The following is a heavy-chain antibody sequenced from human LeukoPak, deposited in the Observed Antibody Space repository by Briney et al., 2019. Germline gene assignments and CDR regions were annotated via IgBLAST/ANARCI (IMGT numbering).Heavy chain of an antibody. V-gene: IGHV1-18*01. CDR2: ISAYNGNT. CDR3: ARDRDCGSTSCYRAWFDP. CDR1: GYTFTSYG. J-gene: IGHJ5*02. D-gene: IGHD2-2*01. Sequence: EASVKVSCKASGYTFTSYGISWVRQAPGQGLEWMGWISAYNGNTNYAQKLQGRVTMTTDTSTSTAYMELRSLRSDDTAVYYCARDRDCGSTSCYRAWFDPWGQGTLVTVSS.